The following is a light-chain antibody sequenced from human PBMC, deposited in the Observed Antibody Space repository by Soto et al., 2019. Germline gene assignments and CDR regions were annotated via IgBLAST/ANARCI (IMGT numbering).Light chain of an antibody. CDR3: QQYGSSGT. CDR2: DAS. Sequence: EIVMTQSPGTLSVSPGERVTLSCRASQSVSSNLVWYHQKPGQAPRLLIYDASTRATGIPARFSGSGSGTDFTLTISRLEPEDFAVYYCQQYGSSGTFGQGTKVDI. J-gene: IGKJ1*01. V-gene: IGKV3-20*01. CDR1: QSVSSN.